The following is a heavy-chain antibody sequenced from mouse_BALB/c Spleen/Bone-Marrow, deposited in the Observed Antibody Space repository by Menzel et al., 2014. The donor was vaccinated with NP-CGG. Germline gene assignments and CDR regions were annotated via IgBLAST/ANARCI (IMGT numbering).Heavy chain of an antibody. J-gene: IGHJ4*01. CDR1: GYTFTSYW. D-gene: IGHD1-1*01. CDR3: ARWGFIRGDDYAMDY. CDR2: IDPYDSET. V-gene: IGHV1-74*01. Sequence: QVHVKQSGAELVRPGASVKLSCKASGYTFTSYWMNWVKQRPEQGLEWIGRIDPYDSETHYNQKFKDKAILTVDKSSSTAYMQLSSLTSEVSAVYYCARWGFIRGDDYAMDYWAQGTSVTVSS.